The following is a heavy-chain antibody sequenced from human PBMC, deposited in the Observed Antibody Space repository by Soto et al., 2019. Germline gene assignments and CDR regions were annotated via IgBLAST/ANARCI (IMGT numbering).Heavy chain of an antibody. V-gene: IGHV1-69*02. CDR3: ARGSDDCSDLTSRGEAAEFDY. CDR2: IIPILGIA. D-gene: IGHD6-13*01. J-gene: IGHJ4*02. CDR1: GGTFSSYT. Sequence: QVQLVQSGAEVKKPGSSVKVSCKASGGTFSSYTISWVRQAPGQGLEWMGRIIPILGIANDAQKFQGRVTITADKSTSTAYMELSSLRSEDTAVYYCARGSDDCSDLTSRGEAAEFDYWGQGTLVTVSS.